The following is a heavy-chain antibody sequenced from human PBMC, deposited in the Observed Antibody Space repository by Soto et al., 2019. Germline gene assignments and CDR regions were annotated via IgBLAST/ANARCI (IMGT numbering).Heavy chain of an antibody. CDR2: IYYFGSTNY. J-gene: IGHJ6*02. D-gene: IGHD3-3*01. CDR1: GGSISSGGYS. CDR3: ARGQEPRITIFGVVQEAPMDV. Sequence: PSETLSLTCAVSGGSISSGGYSWSWIRQPPGKGLEWIGYIYYFGSTNYNYNPSLKSRVTISVDTSKNQFSLKLSSVTAADTAVYYCARGQEPRITIFGVVQEAPMDVWGQGTTVTVSS. V-gene: IGHV4-61*08.